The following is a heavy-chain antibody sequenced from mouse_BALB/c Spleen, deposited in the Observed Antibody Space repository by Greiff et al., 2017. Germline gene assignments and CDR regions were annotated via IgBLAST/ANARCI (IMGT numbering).Heavy chain of an antibody. D-gene: IGHD1-1*01. V-gene: IGHV5-9-4*01. J-gene: IGHJ1*01. CDR2: ISSGGSYT. CDR3: ARKSRITTVVAGWYFDV. Sequence: EVQLVESGGGLVKPGGSLKLSCAASGFTFSSYAMSWVRQSPEKRLEWVAEISSGGSYTYYPDTVTGRFTISRDNAKNTLYLEMSSLRSEDTAMYYCARKSRITTVVAGWYFDVWGAGTTVTVSS. CDR1: GFTFSSYA.